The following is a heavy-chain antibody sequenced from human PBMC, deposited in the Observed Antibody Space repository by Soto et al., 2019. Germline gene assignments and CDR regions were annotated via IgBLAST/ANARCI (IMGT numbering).Heavy chain of an antibody. V-gene: IGHV3-53*01. CDR1: GFTVTSYY. J-gene: IGHJ6*02. D-gene: IGHD3-10*01. Sequence: GGSLRLSCAASGFTVTSYYMSWVRQAPGKGLEWVSLIYTGGNTNYADSVKGRFTISRDNSKNTLYLQMNSLRAEDTAVYYCARDYYYGSGNYYRADYYHYGMDVWGQGTTVTVS. CDR2: IYTGGNT. CDR3: ARDYYYGSGNYYRADYYHYGMDV.